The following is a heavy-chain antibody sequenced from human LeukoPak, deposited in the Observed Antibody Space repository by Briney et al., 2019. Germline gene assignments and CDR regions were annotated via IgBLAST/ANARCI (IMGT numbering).Heavy chain of an antibody. CDR3: ARPRRGSAPYYYYYMDV. V-gene: IGHV5-51*01. CDR2: IYPGDSDT. D-gene: IGHD3-10*01. J-gene: IGHJ6*03. Sequence: GESLKISCKGSGYSFTSYWIGWVRQMPGKGLEWMGIIYPGDSDTRYSPSFQGQVTISADKPISTAYLQWSSLKASDTAMYYCARPRRGSAPYYYYYMDVWGKGTTVSVSS. CDR1: GYSFTSYW.